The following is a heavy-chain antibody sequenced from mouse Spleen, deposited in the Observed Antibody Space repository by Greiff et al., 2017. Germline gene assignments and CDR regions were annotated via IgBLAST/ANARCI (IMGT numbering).Heavy chain of an antibody. J-gene: IGHJ2*01. V-gene: IGHV5-9-2*01. D-gene: IGHD2-14*01. Sequence: DVKLVESGGGLVKPGGSLKLSCAASGFTFSSYGMSWVRQTPEKGLEWVATISGGGSYTSYSDSVTGRFTISRDNAKTNLYLQMSSLRSEDTDLYYCARRGVRQCFEYWGQGTPLTVSS. CDR3: ARRGVRQCFEY. CDR1: GFTFSSYG. CDR2: ISGGGSYT.